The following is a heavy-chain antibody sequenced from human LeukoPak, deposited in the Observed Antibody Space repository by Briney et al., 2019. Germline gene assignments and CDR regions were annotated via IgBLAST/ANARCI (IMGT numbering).Heavy chain of an antibody. CDR1: GGTFSSYA. CDR2: IIPIFGTA. J-gene: IGHJ6*03. V-gene: IGHV1-69*13. Sequence: SVKVSCKASGGTFSSYAISWVRQAPGQGLEWMGGIIPIFGTANYAQKFQGRVTITADESTSTAYMELSSLRSEDTAVYYCARSDGSGSYYYYYMDVWAKGPRSPSP. D-gene: IGHD3-10*01. CDR3: ARSDGSGSYYYYYMDV.